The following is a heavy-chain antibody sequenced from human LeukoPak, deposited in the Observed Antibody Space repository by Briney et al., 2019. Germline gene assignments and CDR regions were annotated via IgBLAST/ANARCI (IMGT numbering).Heavy chain of an antibody. V-gene: IGHV3-30*02. CDR1: GFTFSSYG. D-gene: IGHD3-10*01. J-gene: IGHJ5*02. Sequence: GGSLRLSCAASGFTFSSYGMHWVRQAPGKGLEWVAFIRYDGSNKYYADSVKGRFTISRDNSKNTLYLQMNSLRAEDTAVYYCAKDARAYYYGSGSYGPGNWFDPWGQGTLVTVSS. CDR2: IRYDGSNK. CDR3: AKDARAYYYGSGSYGPGNWFDP.